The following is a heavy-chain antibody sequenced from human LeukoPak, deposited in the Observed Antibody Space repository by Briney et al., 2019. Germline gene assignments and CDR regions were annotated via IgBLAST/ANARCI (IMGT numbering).Heavy chain of an antibody. V-gene: IGHV1-18*01. Sequence: ASVKVSCKASGYTFTSYGISWVRQAPGQGLEWMGWISAYNGNTNYAQKLQGRVTMTTDTSTSTAYMELRSLGSDDTAVYYCARDSPYDSRPLHGYWGQGTLVTVSS. D-gene: IGHD3-22*01. CDR2: ISAYNGNT. CDR3: ARDSPYDSRPLHGY. J-gene: IGHJ4*02. CDR1: GYTFTSYG.